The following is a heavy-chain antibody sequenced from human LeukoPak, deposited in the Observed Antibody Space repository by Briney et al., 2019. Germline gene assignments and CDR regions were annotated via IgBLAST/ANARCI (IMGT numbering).Heavy chain of an antibody. CDR3: AKERNIEVVVAATN. CDR1: GFTFDDYA. Sequence: GGSLRLSCAASGFTFDDYAMSWVRQAPGKGLEWVSAIGGSGGSTYYADSVKGRFTISRDNSKNTLYLQMNSLRAEDTAVYYCAKERNIEVVVAATNWGQGTLVTVSS. J-gene: IGHJ4*02. D-gene: IGHD2-15*01. V-gene: IGHV3-23*01. CDR2: IGGSGGST.